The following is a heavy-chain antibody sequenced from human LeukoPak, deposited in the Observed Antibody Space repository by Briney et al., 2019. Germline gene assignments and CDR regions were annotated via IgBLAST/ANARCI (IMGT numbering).Heavy chain of an antibody. Sequence: GGSLRLSCAASGFTFSSKWMSWVRQSPGKGPEWVANINEDGSWKNHVGSVEGRFTISRDNAKNSLHLQMNSLRVEDTAIYYCTRNQNWGQGTLVTVSS. V-gene: IGHV3-7*01. CDR1: GFTFSSKW. J-gene: IGHJ4*02. CDR2: INEDGSWK. CDR3: TRNQN.